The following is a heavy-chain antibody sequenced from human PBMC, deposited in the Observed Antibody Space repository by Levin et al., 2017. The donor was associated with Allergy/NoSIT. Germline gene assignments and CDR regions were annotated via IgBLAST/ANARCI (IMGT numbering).Heavy chain of an antibody. Sequence: GGSLRLSCAASGFTFDDYAMHWVRQAPGKGLEWVSGISWNSGSIGYADSVKGRFTISRDNAKNSLYLQMNSLRAEDTALYYCAKDSRDSGSYDVLFDYWGQGTLVTVSS. D-gene: IGHD1-26*01. CDR1: GFTFDDYA. CDR3: AKDSRDSGSYDVLFDY. CDR2: ISWNSGSI. J-gene: IGHJ4*02. V-gene: IGHV3-9*01.